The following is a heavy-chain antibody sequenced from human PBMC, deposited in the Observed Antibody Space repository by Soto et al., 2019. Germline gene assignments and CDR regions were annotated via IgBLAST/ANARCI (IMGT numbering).Heavy chain of an antibody. CDR2: MFYSGST. CDR3: ARDNGYGHFDS. CDR1: GASISSGRCY. J-gene: IGHJ4*02. D-gene: IGHD5-12*01. V-gene: IGHV4-31*03. Sequence: QVQLQESGPGLVKPSQTLSLTCTVSGASISSGRCYWSWIRQHPGKVLEWIGYMFYSGSTYYHPSLKSRVNISADTSKNQFSLRLTSVTPADTAMYYCARDNGYGHFDSWGQGTLVTVSS.